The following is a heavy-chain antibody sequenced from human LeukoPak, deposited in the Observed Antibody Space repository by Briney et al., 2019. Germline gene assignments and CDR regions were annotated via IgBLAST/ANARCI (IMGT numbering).Heavy chain of an antibody. Sequence: GGSLRLSCAASGFNFSAYGIHWVRQAPGKGLEWVALISYDGSNKNYGDSAKGRFTISRDNSKNTLYLQMNSLRAEDTAVYYCASGDYLDYWGQGTLVIVSS. J-gene: IGHJ4*02. CDR2: ISYDGSNK. CDR1: GFNFSAYG. V-gene: IGHV3-30*03. CDR3: ASGDYLDY. D-gene: IGHD4-17*01.